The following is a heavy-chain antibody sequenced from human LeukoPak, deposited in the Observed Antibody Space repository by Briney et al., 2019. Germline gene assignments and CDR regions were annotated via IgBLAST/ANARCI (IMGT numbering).Heavy chain of an antibody. CDR3: AKDPSSSWYFDY. J-gene: IGHJ4*02. D-gene: IGHD6-13*01. Sequence: TGGSLRLSCEASGFTFNTYAMSWVRQAPGKGLEWVSGISGSGSITYYADSVKGRFTISRDNSKNTLYLQMNSLRAEDTAVYYCAKDPSSSWYFDYWGQGTLVTVSS. CDR2: ISGSGSIT. CDR1: GFTFNTYA. V-gene: IGHV3-23*01.